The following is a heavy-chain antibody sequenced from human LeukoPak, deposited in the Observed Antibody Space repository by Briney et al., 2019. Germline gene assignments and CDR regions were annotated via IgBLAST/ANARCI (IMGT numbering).Heavy chain of an antibody. V-gene: IGHV3-33*01. CDR3: ARDLSFGSLDF. CDR2: MWYDGSKE. D-gene: IGHD1-26*01. Sequence: GGSLRLSCAASGFTLSSHGMHWVRQAPGKGLEWVAGMWYDGSKEDYADSVKGRFTTSRDMSKNTLNLQMNSVRVEDTAMFYCARDLSFGSLDFRGQGTLVTVSS. J-gene: IGHJ4*02. CDR1: GFTLSSHG.